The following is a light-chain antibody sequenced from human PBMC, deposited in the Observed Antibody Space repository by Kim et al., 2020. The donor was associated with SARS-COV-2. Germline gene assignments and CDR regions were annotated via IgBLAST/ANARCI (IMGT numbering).Light chain of an antibody. CDR3: CSFAGLYTHV. CDR1: GSDVGAYTY. V-gene: IGLV2-11*01. J-gene: IGLJ2*01. Sequence: QSVLTQPRSVSGSPGQSVTISCTGTGSDVGAYTYISWYQQHTGKAPKLIIYSVTERPSGVPDRFSGSKSGPTASLTISGLQADDEADYYCCSFAGLYTHVFGGGTQLTVL. CDR2: SVT.